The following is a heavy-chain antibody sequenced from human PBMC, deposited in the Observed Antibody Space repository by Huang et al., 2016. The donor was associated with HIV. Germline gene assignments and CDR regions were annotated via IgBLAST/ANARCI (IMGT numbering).Heavy chain of an antibody. CDR3: ARASTFGGSYYFDY. J-gene: IGHJ4*02. CDR1: GFTFSSYS. Sequence: QVHLVESGGGVVQPGRSLRLSCAASGFTFSSYSMHWVRQAPGKGLEWVAVISYDGSNRYYADSVKGRFTISRDNSKNTLYLQMNSLRAEDTALYYCARASTFGGSYYFDYWGQGTLVTVSS. V-gene: IGHV3-30-3*01. D-gene: IGHD2-15*01. CDR2: ISYDGSNR.